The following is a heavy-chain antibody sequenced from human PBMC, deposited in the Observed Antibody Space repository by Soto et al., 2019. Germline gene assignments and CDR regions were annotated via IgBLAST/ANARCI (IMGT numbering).Heavy chain of an antibody. CDR1: GFRFSDYY. Sequence: QVQLVESGGGLVKPGGSLRLSCAASGFRFSDYYTSWVRQAPGKGLEWISYIDSSGGYTNYADSVKGRFTISRDNAKNSLYLQVSSLRAEDTAIYYCARDLRRNSGSYFDYWGQGTPVTVSS. D-gene: IGHD1-26*01. V-gene: IGHV3-11*05. J-gene: IGHJ4*02. CDR3: ARDLRRNSGSYFDY. CDR2: IDSSGGYT.